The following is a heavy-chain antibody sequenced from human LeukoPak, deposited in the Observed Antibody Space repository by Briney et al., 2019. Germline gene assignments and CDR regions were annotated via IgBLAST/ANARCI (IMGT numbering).Heavy chain of an antibody. V-gene: IGHV4-38-2*01. CDR3: ARHMTTDMLDAFDI. J-gene: IGHJ3*02. CDR1: GYSISSDYY. D-gene: IGHD3-10*02. CDR2: ILHSGIT. Sequence: PSETLSLTCDVSGYSISSDYYWACIWQFPGKGLEWIGSILHSGITYDNPSLKSRVTTSVDVSKNYFSQTLSTVTDADTAVYHCARHMTTDMLDAFDIWGQGTMVIISS.